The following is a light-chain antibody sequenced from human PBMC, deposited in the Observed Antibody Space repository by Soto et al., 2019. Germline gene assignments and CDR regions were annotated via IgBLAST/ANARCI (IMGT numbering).Light chain of an antibody. CDR2: KAS. CDR1: QSVSSW. CDR3: QQYDSFSLT. J-gene: IGKJ4*01. V-gene: IGKV1-5*03. Sequence: DIQMTQSPSTLSASIGDRVTITCRASQSVSSWLAWYQQKPGKAPKLLIYKASSLESGVPSRFSGSGSGTEFTLTISSLQPDDFATYYCQQYDSFSLTFGGGTKVEIK.